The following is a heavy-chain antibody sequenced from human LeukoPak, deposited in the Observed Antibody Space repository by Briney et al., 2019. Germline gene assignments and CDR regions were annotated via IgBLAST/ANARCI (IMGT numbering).Heavy chain of an antibody. Sequence: GGSLRLSCAASGFPFSSHWMSCVRQAPGKGLEWVGNIKYDGSERQYVDSVKGRFTISIDNAKNSLYLQMSSLRAEDTAIYYCARDHPSPGVYFDFWGQGALVTVSS. J-gene: IGHJ4*02. CDR2: IKYDGSER. D-gene: IGHD2-8*01. CDR1: GFPFSSHW. CDR3: ARDHPSPGVYFDF. V-gene: IGHV3-7*03.